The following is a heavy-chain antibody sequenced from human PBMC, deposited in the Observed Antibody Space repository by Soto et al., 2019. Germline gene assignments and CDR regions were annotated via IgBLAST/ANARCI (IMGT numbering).Heavy chain of an antibody. V-gene: IGHV3-30*18. CDR3: AKVPGYSSGWSTGYYYYYGMDV. D-gene: IGHD6-19*01. CDR2: ISYDGSNK. Sequence: QVQLVESGGGVVQPGRSLRLSCAASGFTFSSYGIHWVRQAPGKGLEWVAVISYDGSNKYYADSVKGRFTISRDNSKNTLYLQMNSLRAEDTAVYYCAKVPGYSSGWSTGYYYYYGMDVWGQGTTVTVSS. J-gene: IGHJ6*02. CDR1: GFTFSSYG.